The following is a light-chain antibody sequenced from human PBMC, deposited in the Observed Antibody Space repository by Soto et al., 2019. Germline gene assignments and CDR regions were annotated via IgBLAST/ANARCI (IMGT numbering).Light chain of an antibody. CDR3: QQYNNWPLT. CDR2: DTS. V-gene: IGKV3-15*01. Sequence: EVVMTQSPDTLSVSPGDGATLSCRASQNVHGVLAWYQQKPGQAPRLVIYDTSTRATDIPVRFTGGGSGTEFTLTISSLKSEDFAVYYCQQYNNWPLTFGGGTKVEIK. CDR1: QNVHGV. J-gene: IGKJ4*01.